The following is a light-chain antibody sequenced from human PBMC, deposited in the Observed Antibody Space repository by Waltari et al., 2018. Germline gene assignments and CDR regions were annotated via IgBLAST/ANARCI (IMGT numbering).Light chain of an antibody. V-gene: IGKV3D-11*01. Sequence: EIVLTQSPGTLSLSPGERATLSCGASEDLKHYLAWYQQKGGQPPRLLIFDAANRATGTPARFSGSGSGTDFNLTISALEPEDFAVYYCQQRVTWLLTFGGGTKVEI. J-gene: IGKJ4*01. CDR3: QQRVTWLLT. CDR1: EDLKHY. CDR2: DAA.